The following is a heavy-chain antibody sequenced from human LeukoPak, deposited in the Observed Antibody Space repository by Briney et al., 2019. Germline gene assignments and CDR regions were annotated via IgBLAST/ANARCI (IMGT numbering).Heavy chain of an antibody. V-gene: IGHV1-18*01. CDR2: ISGKNGNT. CDR3: ARADCTSTSCYNNFDY. Sequence: SVKVSCKASGYTFTSYGISWVRQAPGQGLEWMGWISGKNGNTNYAQKLQGRATMTTDTSTSTAYMELRSLRSDDTAVYYCARADCTSTSCYNNFDYWGQGTLVTVSS. CDR1: GYTFTSYG. D-gene: IGHD2-2*02. J-gene: IGHJ4*02.